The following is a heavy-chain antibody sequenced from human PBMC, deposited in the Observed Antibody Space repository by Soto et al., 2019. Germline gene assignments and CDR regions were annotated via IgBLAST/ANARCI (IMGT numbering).Heavy chain of an antibody. CDR1: NGSISSRSSY. V-gene: IGHV4-39*01. CDR3: SRHSITIFGVSIQGGWFDP. CDR2: IYYIGNT. D-gene: IGHD3-3*01. Sequence: SETLSLTCIVSNGSISSRSSYWGWIRQTPGKGLEWIGSIYYIGNTYYNTSLKSRVTISIDTSKTQIYLKMNSVTAADTAVYYCSRHSITIFGVSIQGGWFDPWGQGTLVTVSS. J-gene: IGHJ5*02.